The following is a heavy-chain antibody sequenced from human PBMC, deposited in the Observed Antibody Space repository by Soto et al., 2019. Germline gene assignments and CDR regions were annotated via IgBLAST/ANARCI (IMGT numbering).Heavy chain of an antibody. CDR1: GYTFTSYY. CDR3: ARESQWLAPRYGMDV. CDR2: INPSGGST. D-gene: IGHD6-19*01. Sequence: ASVKVSCKASGYTFTSYYMHWVRQAPGQGLEWMGIINPSGGSTSYAQKFQGRVTMTRDTSTSTVYMELSSLRSEDTAVYYCARESQWLAPRYGMDVWGQGTTVTVSS. V-gene: IGHV1-46*01. J-gene: IGHJ6*02.